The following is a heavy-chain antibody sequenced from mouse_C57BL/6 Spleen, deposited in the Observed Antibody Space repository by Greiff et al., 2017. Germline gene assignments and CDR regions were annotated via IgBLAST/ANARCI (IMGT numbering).Heavy chain of an antibody. CDR3: AIHEDRVVAYEGYFDY. CDR2: FYPGSGSI. J-gene: IGHJ2*01. Sequence: VQLQQSGAELVKPGASVKLSCKASGYTFTEYTIHWVKQRSGQGLEWIGWFYPGSGSIKYNEKFKDKATLTADKSSSTVYMERSRLTSEDSAVYFCAIHEDRVVAYEGYFDYWGQGTTLTVSS. D-gene: IGHD1-1*01. V-gene: IGHV1-62-2*01. CDR1: GYTFTEYT.